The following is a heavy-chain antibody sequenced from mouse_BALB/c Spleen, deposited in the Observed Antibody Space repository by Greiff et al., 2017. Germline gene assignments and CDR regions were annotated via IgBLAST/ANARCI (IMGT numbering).Heavy chain of an antibody. Sequence: DVKLQESGPDLVKPSQSLSLTCTVTGYSITSGYSWHWIRQFPGNKLEWMGYIHYSGSTNYNPSLKSRIPITRDTSKNQFFLQLNSVTTEDTATDYCARWGYPYAMDYWGQGTSVTVSA. CDR2: IHYSGST. D-gene: IGHD2-2*01. J-gene: IGHJ4*01. V-gene: IGHV3-1*02. CDR1: GYSITSGYS. CDR3: ARWGYPYAMDY.